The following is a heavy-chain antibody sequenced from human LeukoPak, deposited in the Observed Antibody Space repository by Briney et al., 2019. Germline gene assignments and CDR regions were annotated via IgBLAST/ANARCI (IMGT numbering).Heavy chain of an antibody. D-gene: IGHD4-17*01. CDR2: INTNTGNP. CDR3: ARQLHHDGDYVDHAFDI. V-gene: IGHV7-4-1*02. CDR1: GYTFTSYA. J-gene: IGHJ3*02. Sequence: GASVKVSCKASGYTFTSYAMNWVRQAPGQGLEWMGWINTNTGNPTYAQGFTGRFVFSLDTSVSTAYLQISSLKAEDTAVYYCARQLHHDGDYVDHAFDIWGQGTMVTVSS.